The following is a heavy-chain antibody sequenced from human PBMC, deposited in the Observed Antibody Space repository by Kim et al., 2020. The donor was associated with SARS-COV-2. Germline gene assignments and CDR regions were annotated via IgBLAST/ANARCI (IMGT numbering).Heavy chain of an antibody. J-gene: IGHJ4*02. CDR1: GYKFTSSW. Sequence: GESLKISCQGSGYKFTSSWIAWVRQTPAKGLEWMAIFYPSDSETRYSPSFQGRVTISADKSNNTAYLQWSSLKASDSARYYCARQADYFDNWGQGTLVTVSS. CDR3: ARQADYFDN. V-gene: IGHV5-51*01. CDR2: FYPSDSET.